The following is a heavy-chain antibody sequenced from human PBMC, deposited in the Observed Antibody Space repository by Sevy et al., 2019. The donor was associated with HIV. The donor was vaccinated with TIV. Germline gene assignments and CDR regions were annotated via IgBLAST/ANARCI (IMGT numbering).Heavy chain of an antibody. D-gene: IGHD3-10*01. CDR2: INQGGNQK. CDR1: GFTFSSYW. J-gene: IGHJ4*02. V-gene: IGHV3-7*01. CDR3: ARGPPGAAAGRFDF. Sequence: GGSLRLSCAASGFTFSSYWINWVRQAPGEGLEWVANINQGGNQKHYMDSVKGRFTISRDNAGNAVYLQMNSLRIEDTAVYYCARGPPGAAAGRFDFWGQGTLVTVSS.